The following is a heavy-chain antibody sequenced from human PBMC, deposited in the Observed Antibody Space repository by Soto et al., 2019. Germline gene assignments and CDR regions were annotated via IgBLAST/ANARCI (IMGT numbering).Heavy chain of an antibody. CDR2: LLRSGSTT. CDR3: AKDAVSGDGIWLLDS. D-gene: IGHD4-17*01. J-gene: IGHJ4*02. CDR1: VFTFTNYA. V-gene: IGHV3-23*01. Sequence: GGALRLSCAASVFTFTNYAMTWARQAPGKGLEWVSSLLRSGSTTYYADSVKGRFTISSDISANSLYLQMGSLRAEDTAVYYCAKDAVSGDGIWLLDSWGQGTVVTVSS.